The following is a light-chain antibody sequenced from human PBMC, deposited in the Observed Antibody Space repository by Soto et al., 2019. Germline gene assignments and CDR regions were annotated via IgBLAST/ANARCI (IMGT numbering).Light chain of an antibody. J-gene: IGLJ2*01. Sequence: QSALTQPASVSGSPGQSITISCTGTSSDVGAYNYVFWYQQHPGKAPKLMIYEVSNRPSGVSNRFSGSKSGNTASLTISGLQAEDEADYYCISYTRSSTLVFGGGTKLTVL. CDR3: ISYTRSSTLV. CDR1: SSDVGAYNY. CDR2: EVS. V-gene: IGLV2-14*01.